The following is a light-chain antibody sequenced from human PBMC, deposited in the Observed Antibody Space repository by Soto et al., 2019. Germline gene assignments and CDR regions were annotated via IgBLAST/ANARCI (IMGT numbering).Light chain of an antibody. J-gene: IGKJ2*01. CDR1: QSVLTNSNNKNF. V-gene: IGKV4-1*01. Sequence: DIVMTQSPDSLAVSLGERATINCKSSQSVLTNSNNKNFLAWYQQKPGQPPKLLIYWASTRASGVPDRFSGSGSGTDFTLTISNLQAEDVAVYYCQQYDTTPLYTFGQGTKLEIK. CDR2: WAS. CDR3: QQYDTTPLYT.